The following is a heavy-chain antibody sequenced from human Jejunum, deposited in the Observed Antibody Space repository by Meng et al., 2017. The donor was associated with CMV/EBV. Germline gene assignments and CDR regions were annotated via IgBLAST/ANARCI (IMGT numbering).Heavy chain of an antibody. CDR3: ARASYGSGSPLGESWFDP. V-gene: IGHV4-30-4*01. CDR1: GGSMSSGNYY. J-gene: IGHJ5*02. Sequence: QVQLQESGPGLVEPSQTLSLTWTVSGGSMSSGNYYWSWIRQPPGKGLEWIGYIHSSGSTYYNPSLRSRLTISVDTSKNQFSLKLSSVTAADTAVYYCARASYGSGSPLGESWFDPWGQGTLVTVSS. CDR2: IHSSGST. D-gene: IGHD3-10*01.